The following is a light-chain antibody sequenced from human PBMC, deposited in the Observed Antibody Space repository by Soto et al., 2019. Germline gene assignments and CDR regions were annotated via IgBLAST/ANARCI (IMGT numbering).Light chain of an antibody. J-gene: IGKJ1*01. CDR2: DAY. Sequence: DIQMTQSPSTLSASVGDRVTITCRASQTISSWLARYQQLPGKAPKLLIYDAYTLETGVPSRFSGSGSGTDFTLTISSLQADDFETYYCQQYDSYSWKFGQGTKADIX. CDR3: QQYDSYSWK. V-gene: IGKV1-5*01. CDR1: QTISSW.